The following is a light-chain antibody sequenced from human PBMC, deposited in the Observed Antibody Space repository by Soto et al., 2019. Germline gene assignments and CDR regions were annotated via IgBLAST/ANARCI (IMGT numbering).Light chain of an antibody. Sequence: AIPMTQVPSSLSASVRDIVTITCRASQDIRSDLGWYQQRPGKAPNLLIYATSSLQSGVPSRFSGSGSGTDFTLTISSLQPEDFATYYCLQDYSYPLTFGGGTKVDIK. J-gene: IGKJ4*01. CDR3: LQDYSYPLT. CDR2: ATS. V-gene: IGKV1-6*01. CDR1: QDIRSD.